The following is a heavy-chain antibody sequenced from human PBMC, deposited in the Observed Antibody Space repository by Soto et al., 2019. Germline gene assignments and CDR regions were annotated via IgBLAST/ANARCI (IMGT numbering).Heavy chain of an antibody. CDR1: GFILGDYA. V-gene: IGHV3-49*03. CDR2: IRSKAYGGTT. D-gene: IGHD6-25*01. CDR3: AREGGFSIND. Sequence: EVQLVESGGGLIQPGRSLRLSCKASGFILGDYALSWIRQTPGKGLEWVGFIRSKAYGGTTEYAASVKGRFSISRDESKSIAYLQMNSLKPEGTAVYYCAREGGFSINDWGQGTRVTVSS. J-gene: IGHJ4*02.